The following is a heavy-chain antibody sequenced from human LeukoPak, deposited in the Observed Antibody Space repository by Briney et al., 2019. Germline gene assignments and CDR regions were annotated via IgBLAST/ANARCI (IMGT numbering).Heavy chain of an antibody. J-gene: IGHJ5*02. D-gene: IGHD2-2*01. CDR1: GYTFTSYD. CDR2: IIPIFGTA. Sequence: SVKVSCKASGYTFTSYDINWVRQATGQGLEWMGRIIPIFGTANYAQKFQGRVTITTDESTSTAYMELSSLRSEDTAVYYCARDQYCSSTSRYLEFWFDPWGQGTLVTVSS. CDR3: ARDQYCSSTSRYLEFWFDP. V-gene: IGHV1-69*05.